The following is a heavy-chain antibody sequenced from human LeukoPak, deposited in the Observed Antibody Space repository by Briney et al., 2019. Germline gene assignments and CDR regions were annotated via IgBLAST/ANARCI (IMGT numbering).Heavy chain of an antibody. CDR3: ARAYDSSSSFDY. CDR2: ISINRSYM. Sequence: GGSLRLSCAASGFTVSRNYMTWVRQAPGKGLEWVSSISINRSYMYYADSVKGRFTISRDNAKNSLSLQMNSLRAEDTAVYYCARAYDSSSSFDYWGQGTLVTVSS. V-gene: IGHV3-21*01. D-gene: IGHD3-22*01. CDR1: GFTVSRNY. J-gene: IGHJ4*02.